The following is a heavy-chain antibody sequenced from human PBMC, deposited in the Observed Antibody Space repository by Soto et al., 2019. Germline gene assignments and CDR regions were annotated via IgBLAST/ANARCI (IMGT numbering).Heavy chain of an antibody. D-gene: IGHD2-21*01. J-gene: IGHJ1*01. CDR1: GGSISSYY. V-gene: IGHV4-59*01. CDR2: IYYSGST. Sequence: SETLSLTCTVSGGSISSYYWSWIRQPPGKGLEWIGYIYYSGSTNYNPSLKSRVTISVDKSKNQFSLKLSSVTAADTAVYYCARGDFFTLDNWGQGTLVTVSS. CDR3: ARGDFFTLDN.